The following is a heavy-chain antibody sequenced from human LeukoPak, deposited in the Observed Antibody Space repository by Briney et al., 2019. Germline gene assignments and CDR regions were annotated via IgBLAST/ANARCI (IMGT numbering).Heavy chain of an antibody. CDR2: ISGGGGST. CDR3: AKYSGSYYYPPNWDS. Sequence: GGSLRLSCAASGFTFSSYAMSWVRQAPGKGLEWVSSISGGGGSTYHADSVKGRFTISRDNSKNMPYLQMNSLRAEDTAVYFCAKYSGSYYYPPNWDSWGQGTLVTVSS. D-gene: IGHD1-26*01. J-gene: IGHJ4*02. CDR1: GFTFSSYA. V-gene: IGHV3-23*01.